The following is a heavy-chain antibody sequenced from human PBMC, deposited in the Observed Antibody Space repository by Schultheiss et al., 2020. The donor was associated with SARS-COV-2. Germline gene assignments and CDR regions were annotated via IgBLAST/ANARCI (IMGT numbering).Heavy chain of an antibody. CDR3: ARGMDYYGSGSYYYGMDV. Sequence: GGSLRLSCAASGFTFSSYSMNWVRQAPGKGLEWVAVISYDGSNKYYADSVKGRFTISRDNSKNTLYLQMNSLRAEDTAVYYCARGMDYYGSGSYYYGMDVWGQGTTVTVSS. CDR2: ISYDGSNK. D-gene: IGHD3-10*01. V-gene: IGHV3-30*03. CDR1: GFTFSSYS. J-gene: IGHJ6*02.